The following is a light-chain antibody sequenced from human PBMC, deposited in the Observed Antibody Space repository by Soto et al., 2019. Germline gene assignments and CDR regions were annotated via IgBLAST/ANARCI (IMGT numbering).Light chain of an antibody. J-gene: IGLJ1*01. CDR1: SSDVGNYNS. CDR3: CSYAGSSTFV. Sequence: QSVLTQPASVSGSPGQSITISCTGTSSDVGNYNSVSWYQQHPGKAPKLMIYEVSKRPSGVSNHFSGSKSGNTASLTISGLQVEDEADYYCCSYAGSSTFVFGTGTKVTVL. CDR2: EVS. V-gene: IGLV2-23*02.